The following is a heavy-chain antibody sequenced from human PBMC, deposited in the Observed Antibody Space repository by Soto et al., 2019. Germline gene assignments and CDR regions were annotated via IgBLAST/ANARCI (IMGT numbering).Heavy chain of an antibody. CDR2: IYHSGSP. J-gene: IGHJ5*02. CDR1: GCSICSGTW. D-gene: IGHD2-2*01. Sequence: KPWETLYLTFAVSGCSICSGTWWSWVRPPPGRGLEWIGEIYHSGSPNYNPSLKSRVTMSVDKSKNLFSLRLSSVTAADSALYYCARRVPAAPNWFDPWGQGTLVTVSS. V-gene: IGHV4-4*02. CDR3: ARRVPAAPNWFDP.